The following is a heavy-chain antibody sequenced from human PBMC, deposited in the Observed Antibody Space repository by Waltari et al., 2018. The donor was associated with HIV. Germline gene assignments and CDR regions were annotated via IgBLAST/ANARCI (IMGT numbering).Heavy chain of an antibody. CDR1: GDSISDPPFY. CDR3: VRHWVYGSVPSAIRTFDN. Sequence: QLQMQESGPGLVKPSETLSLTCSVSGDSISDPPFYWGWIRQPPGKGLAWIGSIPYSGTTYSKASLSSRVIVSVDTPKNQFSLHLRSVTAADTAVYYCVRHWVYGSVPSAIRTFDNWGQGTLVTVSS. CDR2: IPYSGTT. J-gene: IGHJ4*02. V-gene: IGHV4-39*01. D-gene: IGHD3-10*01.